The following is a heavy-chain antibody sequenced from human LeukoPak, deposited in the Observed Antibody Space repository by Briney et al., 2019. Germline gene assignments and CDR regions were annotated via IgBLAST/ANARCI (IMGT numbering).Heavy chain of an antibody. CDR3: ARGPIVVVPAAPQAVHFDY. D-gene: IGHD2-2*01. Sequence: PSETLSLTCTVSGGSISSSSYYWGWIRQPPGKGLEWIGSIYYSGSTYYNPSLKSRVTISVDTSKNQFSLKLSSVTAADTAVYYCARGPIVVVPAAPQAVHFDYWGQGTLVTVSS. CDR2: IYYSGST. J-gene: IGHJ4*02. CDR1: GGSISSSSYY. V-gene: IGHV4-39*07.